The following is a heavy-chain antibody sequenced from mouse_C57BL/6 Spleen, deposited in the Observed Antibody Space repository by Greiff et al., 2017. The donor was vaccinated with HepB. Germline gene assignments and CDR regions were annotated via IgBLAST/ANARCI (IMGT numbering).Heavy chain of an antibody. J-gene: IGHJ2*01. CDR3: ARSEVDY. CDR1: GYAFSSSW. Sequence: QVQLQQSGPELVNPGASVKISCKASGYAFSSSWMNWVKQRPGKGLEWIGRIYPGDGDTNYNGKFKGKATLTADKSYSTAYMQLSSLTSEDSAVYFCARSEVDYWGQGTTLTVSS. V-gene: IGHV1-82*01. CDR2: IYPGDGDT.